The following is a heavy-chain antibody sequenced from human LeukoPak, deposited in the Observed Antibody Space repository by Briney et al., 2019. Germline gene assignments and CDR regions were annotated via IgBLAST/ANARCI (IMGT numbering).Heavy chain of an antibody. CDR3: ARGRWLRSSLDY. CDR2: INHSGST. D-gene: IGHD5-12*01. Sequence: PSETPSLTCAVYGGSFSGYYWSWIRQPPGKGLEWIGEINHSGSTDYNPSLKSRVTISVDTSKNQFSLKLSSVTAADTAVYYCARGRWLRSSLDYWGQGTLVTVSS. J-gene: IGHJ4*02. CDR1: GGSFSGYY. V-gene: IGHV4-34*01.